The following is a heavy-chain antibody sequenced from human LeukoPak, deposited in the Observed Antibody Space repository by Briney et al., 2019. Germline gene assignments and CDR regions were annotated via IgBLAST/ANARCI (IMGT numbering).Heavy chain of an antibody. V-gene: IGHV4-34*01. CDR2: INHSGST. CDR1: GGSFSGYY. J-gene: IGHJ4*02. Sequence: SETLSLTCAVYGGSFSGYYWSWIRQPPGKGLEWIGEINHSGSTNYNPSLKSRVTISVDTSKDQFSLKLSFVTAADTAVYYCARGLQWLAPPLVDYWGQGTLVTVSS. CDR3: ARGLQWLAPPLVDY. D-gene: IGHD6-19*01.